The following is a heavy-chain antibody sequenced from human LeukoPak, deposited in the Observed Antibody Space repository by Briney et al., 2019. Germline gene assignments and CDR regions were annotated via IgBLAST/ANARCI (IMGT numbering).Heavy chain of an antibody. CDR1: GGTFSSYA. CDR2: IIPIFGTA. D-gene: IGHD3-10*01. Sequence: ASVRVSCKASGGTFSSYAISWVQQAPGQGLEWMGGIIPIFGTANYAQKFQGRVTITADEPTSTAYMELSSLRSEDTAVYYCARGAYYYGSGSFYYWGQGTLVTVSS. J-gene: IGHJ4*02. CDR3: ARGAYYYGSGSFYY. V-gene: IGHV1-69*13.